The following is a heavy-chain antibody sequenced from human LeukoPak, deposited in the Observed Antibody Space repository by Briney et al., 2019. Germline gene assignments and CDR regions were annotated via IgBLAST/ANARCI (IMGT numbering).Heavy chain of an antibody. CDR1: GITVSSNY. CDR2: IYSGGST. J-gene: IGHJ3*02. V-gene: IGHV3-53*01. CDR3: ARDLAHTQSFDI. Sequence: GGSLTLSCAASGITVSSNYMNRVRQAPGKGLEWVSVIYSGGSTYYADSVKGRFTISRDNSKNTVYLQMNSLRAEDTAVYYCARDLAHTQSFDIWGRGTMVTVSS. D-gene: IGHD2-2*02.